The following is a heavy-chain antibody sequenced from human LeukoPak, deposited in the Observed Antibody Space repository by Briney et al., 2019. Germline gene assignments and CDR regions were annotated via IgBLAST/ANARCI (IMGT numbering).Heavy chain of an antibody. CDR3: ARSTPLWFGESGPFDY. Sequence: GESLKISCKGSGYSFTSYWIGWVRQMPGKGLEWMGIIYPGDSDTRYSPSFQGQVTISADKSISTAYLQWSSLKASDTAMYYCARSTPLWFGESGPFDYWGQGTLVTVSS. CDR2: IYPGDSDT. D-gene: IGHD3-10*01. J-gene: IGHJ4*02. V-gene: IGHV5-51*01. CDR1: GYSFTSYW.